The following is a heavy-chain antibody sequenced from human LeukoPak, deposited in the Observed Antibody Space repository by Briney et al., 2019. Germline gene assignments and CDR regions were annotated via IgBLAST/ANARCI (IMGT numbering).Heavy chain of an antibody. V-gene: IGHV1-46*01. D-gene: IGHD6-13*01. CDR2: NPSGGST. Sequence: ASVKVSCKASGYTFTSYYMHWVRQAPGQGLINPSGGSTSYAQKFQGRVTMTRDTSTSTVYMELSSLRSEDTAVYYCARDPRWSPFDDWGQGTLVTVSS. J-gene: IGHJ4*02. CDR3: ARDPRWSPFDD. CDR1: GYTFTSYY.